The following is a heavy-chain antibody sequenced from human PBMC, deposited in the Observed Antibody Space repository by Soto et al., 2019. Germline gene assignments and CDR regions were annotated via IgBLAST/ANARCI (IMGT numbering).Heavy chain of an antibody. Sequence: QVQLVESGGGLVKPGGSLRLSCAVSGFTFSDYYMTWIRQAPGKGLEWVSSISSSTSHTNYADSVKGRFTISRDNAKNSLFLQMNSLRAEDTAVYYCARGRGAAADYFDFWGQGTLVTVSS. CDR1: GFTFSDYY. V-gene: IGHV3-11*05. J-gene: IGHJ4*02. CDR2: ISSSTSHT. D-gene: IGHD6-13*01. CDR3: ARGRGAAADYFDF.